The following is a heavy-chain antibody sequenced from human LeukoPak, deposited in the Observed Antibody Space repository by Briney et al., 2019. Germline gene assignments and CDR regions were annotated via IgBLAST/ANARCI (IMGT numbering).Heavy chain of an antibody. CDR1: GFTFSDYY. CDR3: ARDPGRENDAFDI. V-gene: IGHV3-11*06. Sequence: PGGSLRLSCAASGFTFSDYYMSWIRQAPGKGLEWASYISSSSSYTNYADSVKGRFTISRDNAKDSLYLQMNSLRAEDTAVYYCARDPGRENDAFDIWGQGTMVTVSS. J-gene: IGHJ3*02. D-gene: IGHD1-26*01. CDR2: ISSSSSYT.